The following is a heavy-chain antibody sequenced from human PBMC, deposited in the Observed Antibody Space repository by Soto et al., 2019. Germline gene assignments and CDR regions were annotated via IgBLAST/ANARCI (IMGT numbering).Heavy chain of an antibody. CDR1: GYSISSGYY. J-gene: IGHJ5*02. CDR2: IYHSGST. V-gene: IGHV4-38-2*01. Sequence: PSETLSLTCAVPGYSISSGYYWGWIRQPPGKGLEWIGSIYHSGSTYYNPSLKSRVTISVDTSKNQFSLKLSSVTAADTAVYYCARAGVTRRDWFDPWGQGTLVTVSS. CDR3: ARAGVTRRDWFDP. D-gene: IGHD4-17*01.